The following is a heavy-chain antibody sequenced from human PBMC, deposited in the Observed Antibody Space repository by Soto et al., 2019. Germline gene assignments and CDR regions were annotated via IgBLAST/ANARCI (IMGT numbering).Heavy chain of an antibody. CDR2: ISGSGGST. Sequence: GGSLRLSCAASGFTFSSYSMNWVRQAPGKGLEWVSAISGSGGSTYYADSVKGRFTISRDNSKNTLYLQMNSLRAEDTAVYYCAKDPGIPNYGMDVWGQGTTVTVSS. D-gene: IGHD1-1*01. CDR1: GFTFSSYS. CDR3: AKDPGIPNYGMDV. J-gene: IGHJ6*02. V-gene: IGHV3-23*01.